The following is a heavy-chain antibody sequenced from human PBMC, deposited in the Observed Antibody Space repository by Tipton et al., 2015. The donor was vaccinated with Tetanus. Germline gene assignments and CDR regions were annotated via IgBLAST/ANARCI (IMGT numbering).Heavy chain of an antibody. CDR3: ARAVVGATYYDDY. D-gene: IGHD1-26*01. J-gene: IGHJ4*02. CDR2: IYYSGST. V-gene: IGHV4-61*01. CDR1: GGSVSSGSYY. Sequence: GLVKPSETLSLTCTVSGGSVSSGSYYWSWIRQPPGKGLEWIGYIYYSGSTNYNPSLKSRVTISVDTSKNQFSLKLSSVTAADTAVYYCARAVVGATYYDDYWGQGTLVTVSS.